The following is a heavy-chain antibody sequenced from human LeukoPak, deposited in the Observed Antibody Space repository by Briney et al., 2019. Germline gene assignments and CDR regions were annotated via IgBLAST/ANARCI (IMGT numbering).Heavy chain of an antibody. CDR1: GGTFSSYA. Sequence: SVKVSCKASGGTFSSYAVSWARQAPGQGLEWMGRIIPILGTGNFAQKFQGRVTITADKSTSTAYMELSSLRSHDTAVYYCARGDGGFFGMDVWGQGTTVTVSS. V-gene: IGHV1-69*04. CDR2: IIPILGTG. D-gene: IGHD3-16*01. J-gene: IGHJ6*02. CDR3: ARGDGGFFGMDV.